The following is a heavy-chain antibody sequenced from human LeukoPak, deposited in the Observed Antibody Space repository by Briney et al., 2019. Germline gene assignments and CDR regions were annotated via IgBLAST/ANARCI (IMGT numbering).Heavy chain of an antibody. Sequence: GGSLRLSCAASGFTFSSYAMSWVRQAPGKGLEWVSAISGSGGSTYYADPVKGRFTISSGNSKNTLYLQMNSLSAEDTAVYYWAKGIAAAGSYYGMDVWGQGTTVTVPS. CDR2: ISGSGGST. V-gene: IGHV3-23*01. J-gene: IGHJ6*02. CDR3: AKGIAAAGSYYGMDV. CDR1: GFTFSSYA. D-gene: IGHD6-13*01.